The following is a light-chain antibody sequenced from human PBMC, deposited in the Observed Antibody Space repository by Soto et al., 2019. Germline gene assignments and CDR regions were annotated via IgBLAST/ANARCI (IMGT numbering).Light chain of an antibody. CDR1: QSISSW. Sequence: DIQMTQSPSTLSASVGDRVTITCRASQSISSWLAWYQQKPGKAPNLLIYDASSLESGVPSRFSGSGSGTEFTLTISSLQPEDFATYYCQQYNVYCTFGQGTKLEIK. CDR2: DAS. V-gene: IGKV1-5*01. CDR3: QQYNVYCT. J-gene: IGKJ2*02.